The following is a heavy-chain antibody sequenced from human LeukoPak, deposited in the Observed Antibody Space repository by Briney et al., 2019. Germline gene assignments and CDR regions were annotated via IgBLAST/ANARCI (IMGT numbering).Heavy chain of an antibody. Sequence: GGSLRLSCAASGFTVSSNYMSWVRQAPGKGLEWVSVIYSGGSTYYADSVKGRFTISRDNSKNTLYLQMNSLRAEDAAVYYCARGPDTIFGVVIRDYGMDVWGQGTTVTVSS. V-gene: IGHV3-66*01. D-gene: IGHD3-3*01. CDR1: GFTVSSNY. CDR2: IYSGGST. CDR3: ARGPDTIFGVVIRDYGMDV. J-gene: IGHJ6*02.